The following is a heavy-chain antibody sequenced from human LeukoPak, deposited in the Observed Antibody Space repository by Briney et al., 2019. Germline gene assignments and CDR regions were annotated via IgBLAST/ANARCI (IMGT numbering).Heavy chain of an antibody. CDR1: GYTFTMYY. CDR3: AREQRGVLNGSLGGLFASYYTYYYMDV. J-gene: IGHJ6*03. D-gene: IGHD1-26*01. V-gene: IGHV1-46*01. Sequence: ASVKVSCKASGYTFTMYYIHWVRQAPGQGLEWMGMINPSDGATTYAQRFQGRVTMTRDMSTTTVYMDLRSLRSEDKAVYFWAREQRGVLNGSLGGLFASYYTYYYMDVWGRGTTVTVSS. CDR2: INPSDGAT.